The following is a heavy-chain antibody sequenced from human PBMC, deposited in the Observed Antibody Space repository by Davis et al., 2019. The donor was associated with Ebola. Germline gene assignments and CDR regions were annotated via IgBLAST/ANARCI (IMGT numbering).Heavy chain of an antibody. V-gene: IGHV1-18*01. CDR2: ISAYNGHT. D-gene: IGHD6-19*01. Sequence: ASVKVSCKASGYTFTSYGISWVRQAPGQGLEWMAWISAYNGHTNYAQKFQGRLTLTTDTSRSTAYMELRSLTSDDTAEYFCARGRNGGWDFDYWGQGTLVTVSS. CDR1: GYTFTSYG. CDR3: ARGRNGGWDFDY. J-gene: IGHJ4*02.